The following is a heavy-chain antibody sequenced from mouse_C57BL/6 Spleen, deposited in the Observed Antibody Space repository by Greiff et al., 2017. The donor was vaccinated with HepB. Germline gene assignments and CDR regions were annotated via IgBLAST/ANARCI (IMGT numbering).Heavy chain of an antibody. Sequence: QVHVKQSGAELVKPGASVKLSCKASGYTFTSYWMHWVKQRPGQGLEWIGMIHPNSGSTNYNEKFKSKATLTVDKSSSTAYMQLSSLTSEDSAVYYCATVVATESFAYWGQGTLVTVSA. CDR3: ATVVATESFAY. J-gene: IGHJ3*01. V-gene: IGHV1-64*01. D-gene: IGHD1-1*01. CDR1: GYTFTSYW. CDR2: IHPNSGST.